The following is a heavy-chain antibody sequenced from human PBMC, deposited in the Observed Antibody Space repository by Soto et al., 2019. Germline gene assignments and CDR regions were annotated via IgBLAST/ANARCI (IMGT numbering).Heavy chain of an antibody. CDR3: ASPGDADYYYYGMDV. V-gene: IGHV3-30-3*01. D-gene: IGHD4-17*01. Sequence: GGSLRLSCAASGFTFSSYAMHWVRPAPGKGLEWVAVISYDGSNKYYADSVKGRFTISRDNSKNTLCLQMNSLRAEDTAVYYCASPGDADYYYYGMDVWGQGTTVTVSS. CDR1: GFTFSSYA. J-gene: IGHJ6*02. CDR2: ISYDGSNK.